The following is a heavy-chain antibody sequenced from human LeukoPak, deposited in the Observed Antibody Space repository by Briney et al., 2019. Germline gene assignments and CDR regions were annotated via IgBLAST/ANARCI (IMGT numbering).Heavy chain of an antibody. CDR1: GFTFSTYG. V-gene: IGHV3-30*18. Sequence: GGSLRLSCAASGFTFSTYGMHWVRQAPGKGLEWVAVISYDGRNKYYADSVKGRFTISRDNSKNTLSLQMNSLRAEDTAVYYCAKDSGSHALDYWGQGTLVTVSS. CDR2: ISYDGRNK. CDR3: AKDSGSHALDY. J-gene: IGHJ4*02. D-gene: IGHD1-26*01.